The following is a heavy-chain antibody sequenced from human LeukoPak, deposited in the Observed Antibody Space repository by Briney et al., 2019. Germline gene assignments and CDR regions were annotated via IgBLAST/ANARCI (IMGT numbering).Heavy chain of an antibody. CDR2: ISSSSSTI. CDR3: ARGYYDYVWGSYRDYYFDY. J-gene: IGHJ4*02. V-gene: IGHV3-48*02. Sequence: GGSLRLSCAASGFTFSSYSMNWVRQAPGKGLEWVSYISSSSSTIYYADSVKGRFTISRDNAKNSLYLQMNSLRDEDTAVYYCARGYYDYVWGSYRDYYFDYWGQGTLVTVSS. CDR1: GFTFSSYS. D-gene: IGHD3-16*02.